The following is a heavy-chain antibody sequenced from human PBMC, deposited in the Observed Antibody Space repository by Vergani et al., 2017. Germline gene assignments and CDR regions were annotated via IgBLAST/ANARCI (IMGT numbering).Heavy chain of an antibody. V-gene: IGHV1-69*12. J-gene: IGHJ6*02. CDR2: IIPTFGTA. D-gene: IGHD2-15*01. Sequence: QVQLVQSGAEVKKPGSSVKVSCKASGGTFSSYAISWVRQAPGQGLEWMGGIIPTFGTANYAQKFQGRVTITADESTSTAYMELSSLRSEDTAVYYCARVCSGGSCDWDYYYGMDVWGQGTTVTVSS. CDR1: GGTFSSYA. CDR3: ARVCSGGSCDWDYYYGMDV.